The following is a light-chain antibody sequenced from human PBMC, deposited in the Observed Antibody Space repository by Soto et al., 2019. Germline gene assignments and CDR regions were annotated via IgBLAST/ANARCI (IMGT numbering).Light chain of an antibody. J-gene: IGKJ5*01. Sequence: EILLTQSPGSLSLSPGESATLSCRASQSVNSRLAWYQHKPGQAPRLLISGASSRSTGIPDRFSGSGSATDFTLTISRLEPEDFARYYCQHYGRSPITFGQGTRLEIK. CDR1: QSVNSR. CDR2: GAS. V-gene: IGKV3-20*01. CDR3: QHYGRSPIT.